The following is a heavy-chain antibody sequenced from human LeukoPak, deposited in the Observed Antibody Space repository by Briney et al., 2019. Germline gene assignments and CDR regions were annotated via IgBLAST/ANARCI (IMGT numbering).Heavy chain of an antibody. V-gene: IGHV3-30*18. D-gene: IGHD3-10*01. Sequence: PGGSLRLSCSASGFTFSSYGMHWVRQAPGKGLEWVAVTSYDGSNKYYADSVKGRFTISRDNSKNTLYLQMNSLRAEDTAVYYCAKDQSAPTYYYGSGIDYWGQGTPVTVSS. CDR2: TSYDGSNK. J-gene: IGHJ4*02. CDR1: GFTFSSYG. CDR3: AKDQSAPTYYYGSGIDY.